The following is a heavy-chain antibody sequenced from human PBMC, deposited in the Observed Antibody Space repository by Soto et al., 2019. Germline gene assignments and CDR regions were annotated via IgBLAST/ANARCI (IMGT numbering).Heavy chain of an antibody. V-gene: IGHV3-15*01. Sequence: GGSLRLSCAASGFTFSNAWMSWVRQAPGKGLEWVGRIKSKTDGGTTDYAAPVKGRFTISRDDSKNTLYLQMNSLKTEDTAVYYCTSRGYYYYYMDVWGKGTTGTVSS. CDR3: TSRGYYYYYMDV. D-gene: IGHD3-10*01. CDR1: GFTFSNAW. CDR2: IKSKTDGGTT. J-gene: IGHJ6*03.